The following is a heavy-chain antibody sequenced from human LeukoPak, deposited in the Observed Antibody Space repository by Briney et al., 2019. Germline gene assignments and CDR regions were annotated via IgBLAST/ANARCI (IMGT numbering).Heavy chain of an antibody. J-gene: IGHJ5*02. D-gene: IGHD3-3*01. CDR3: ARGRVGVRGRFDP. Sequence: GGSLRLSCAASGFTFSSYSMNWVRQAPGKGLEWVSSISSSSSYIYYADSVKGRFTISRDNAKNSLYVQMNSLRAEDTAVYYCARGRVGVRGRFDPWGQGTLVTVSS. V-gene: IGHV3-21*01. CDR1: GFTFSSYS. CDR2: ISSSSSYI.